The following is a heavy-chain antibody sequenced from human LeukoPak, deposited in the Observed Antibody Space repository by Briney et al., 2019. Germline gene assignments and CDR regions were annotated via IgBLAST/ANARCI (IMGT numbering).Heavy chain of an antibody. D-gene: IGHD2-15*01. V-gene: IGHV3-30*02. Sequence: GGSLRLSCAASGFTFRDYGMHWIRQAPGKGLEWVAFIRNDGSNEYYPDSVKGRFTISRDNSRNTLYLQMSSLRDEDTAVYYCAKGGSAGHNWFDPWGQGTLVTVSS. CDR2: IRNDGSNE. CDR1: GFTFRDYG. CDR3: AKGGSAGHNWFDP. J-gene: IGHJ5*02.